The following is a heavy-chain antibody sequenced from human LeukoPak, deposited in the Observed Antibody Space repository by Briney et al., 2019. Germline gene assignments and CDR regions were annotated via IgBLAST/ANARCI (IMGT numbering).Heavy chain of an antibody. D-gene: IGHD3-9*01. CDR2: ISSSSSTI. CDR3: AKDRITISSFDI. CDR1: GFTFSSYS. Sequence: GGSLRLSCAASGFTFSSYSMNWVRQAPGKGLEWVSYISSSSSTIYYADSVKGRFTISRDNAKNSLYLQMNSLRVEDTAVYYCAKDRITISSFDIWGQGTMVTVSS. J-gene: IGHJ3*02. V-gene: IGHV3-48*01.